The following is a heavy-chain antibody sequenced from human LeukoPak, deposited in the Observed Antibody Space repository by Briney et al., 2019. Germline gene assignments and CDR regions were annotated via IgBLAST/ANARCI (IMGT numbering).Heavy chain of an antibody. D-gene: IGHD2-21*02. J-gene: IGHJ5*02. Sequence: GGSLRLSCAASGFTFSSYAMSWVRQAPGKGLEWVSAISGSGGSTYYADYVKGRFTISRDNSKNTLYLQMNSLRDEDTAVYYCAKVSYCGGDCYPAHNWFDPWGQGTMVTVSS. CDR3: AKVSYCGGDCYPAHNWFDP. CDR2: ISGSGGST. CDR1: GFTFSSYA. V-gene: IGHV3-23*01.